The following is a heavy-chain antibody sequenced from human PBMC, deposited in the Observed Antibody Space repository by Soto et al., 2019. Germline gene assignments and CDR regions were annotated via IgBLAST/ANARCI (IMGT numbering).Heavy chain of an antibody. CDR3: ARDLVTWTAMVDYYYNYGMDV. Sequence: QVQLVESGGGVVQPGRSLRLSCAASGFTFSSYGMHWVRQAPGKGLEWVAVIWYDGSNKYYADSVKGRFTISRDNSKNTLYLQMNSLRAEDTAVYYCARDLVTWTAMVDYYYNYGMDVWGQGTTVTVSS. D-gene: IGHD5-18*01. V-gene: IGHV3-33*01. CDR2: IWYDGSNK. CDR1: GFTFSSYG. J-gene: IGHJ6*02.